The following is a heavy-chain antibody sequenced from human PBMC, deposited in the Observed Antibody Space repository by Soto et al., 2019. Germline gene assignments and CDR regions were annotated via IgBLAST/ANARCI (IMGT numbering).Heavy chain of an antibody. CDR2: IYWNDDE. V-gene: IGHV2-5*01. CDR3: ARRLWDSSGWHPFDS. D-gene: IGHD6-19*01. J-gene: IGHJ4*02. CDR1: GVSVSTTGVG. Sequence: QITLKESGPTLVNPTQTLTLTCTLSGVSVSTTGVGVAWIRQPPGKALECLALIYWNDDERYSPSLKSRLTIAKDISKNPVVLTMANMDPVDAATYYFARRLWDSSGWHPFDSWGQGALVSVSS.